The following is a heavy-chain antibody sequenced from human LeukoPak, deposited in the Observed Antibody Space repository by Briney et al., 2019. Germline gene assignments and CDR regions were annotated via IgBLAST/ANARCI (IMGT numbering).Heavy chain of an antibody. D-gene: IGHD2-15*01. J-gene: IGHJ4*02. Sequence: SETLSLTCGVSGGSTSSSSYYWGWIRQPPGKGLEWIGSIYYSGSTYYNSSLKSRVTISVDTSKNQFSLKLSSVTAADTAVYYSARCYCSGGSCYPDYWGQGTLVTVSS. V-gene: IGHV4-39*01. CDR1: GGSTSSSSYY. CDR2: IYYSGST. CDR3: ARCYCSGGSCYPDY.